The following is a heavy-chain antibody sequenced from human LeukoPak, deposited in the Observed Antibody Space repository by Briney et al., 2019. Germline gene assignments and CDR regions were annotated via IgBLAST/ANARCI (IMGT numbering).Heavy chain of an antibody. D-gene: IGHD6-6*01. V-gene: IGHV3-30*02. CDR3: ARDLYSSSNWFDP. J-gene: IGHJ5*02. CDR2: IRYGGSHK. Sequence: GGSLRLSCAASGFTFSSSGMHWVRQAPGKGLEWVAFIRYGGSHKYYADSVKGRFTISRDNSKNTLFLQMNSLRAEDTALYYCARDLYSSSNWFDPWGQGTLVTVSS. CDR1: GFTFSSSG.